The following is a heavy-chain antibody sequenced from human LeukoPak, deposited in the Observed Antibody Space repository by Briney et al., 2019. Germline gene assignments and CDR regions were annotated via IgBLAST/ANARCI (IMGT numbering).Heavy chain of an antibody. CDR1: GGSISSGEYY. V-gene: IGHV4-30-4*01. J-gene: IGHJ6*02. CDR3: ARLQYYYYGMDV. Sequence: PSETLSLTCTVSGGSISSGEYYWSWIRQPPGKGLEWIGYIYYRGSTYYNPSLKSRVTISVDTSKNQISLKVSSVTAADTAEYYCARLQYYYYGMDVWGQGTTVTVSS. CDR2: IYYRGST. D-gene: IGHD4-11*01.